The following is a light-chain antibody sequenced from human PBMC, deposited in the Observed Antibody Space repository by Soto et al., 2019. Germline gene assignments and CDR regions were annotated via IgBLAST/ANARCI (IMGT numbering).Light chain of an antibody. CDR2: DVN. V-gene: IGLV2-11*01. Sequence: QSVLTQPRSVSGSPGQSVTISCTGTSSDIGNYKSVSWYQQYLGEAPKLMIYDVNKRSSGVPDRFSGSKSVNTASLTISGLQPEDEADYYCCSYAGGFSWVFGGGTKVTVL. CDR1: SSDIGNYKS. J-gene: IGLJ3*02. CDR3: CSYAGGFSWV.